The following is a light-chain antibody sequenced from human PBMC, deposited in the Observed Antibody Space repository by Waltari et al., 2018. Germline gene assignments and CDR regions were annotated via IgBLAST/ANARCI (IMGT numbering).Light chain of an antibody. Sequence: QSVLTQPPSVSGAPGQRVTISCTGSSSNIGAGYDVHWYQQLPGTAPKLLIYGNSSRPSGVPDRFSGSKSGTSASLAITGLQAEDGADYCCQSYDSSLSGVVFGGGTKLTFL. CDR2: GNS. CDR3: QSYDSSLSGVV. J-gene: IGLJ2*01. CDR1: SSNIGAGYD. V-gene: IGLV1-40*01.